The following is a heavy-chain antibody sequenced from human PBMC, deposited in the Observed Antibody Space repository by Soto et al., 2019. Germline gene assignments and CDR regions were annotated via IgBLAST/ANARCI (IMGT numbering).Heavy chain of an antibody. CDR3: AHVSGLVLAGTFDY. Sequence: SGPTLVNPTQTLTLTCTFSGFSLSTSGVGVGWIRQPPGKALGWLALIYWDDDKRYSPSLKSRLTITKDTSKNQVVLTMTNMDPVDTATYYCAHVSGLVLAGTFDYWGQGTLVTVSS. D-gene: IGHD7-27*01. CDR1: GFSLSTSGVG. CDR2: IYWDDDK. J-gene: IGHJ4*02. V-gene: IGHV2-5*02.